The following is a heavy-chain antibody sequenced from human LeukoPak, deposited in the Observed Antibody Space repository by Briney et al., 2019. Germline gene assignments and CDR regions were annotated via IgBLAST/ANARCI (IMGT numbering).Heavy chain of an antibody. J-gene: IGHJ4*02. Sequence: SETLSLTCTVSGGSISSYYWSWIRQPPGKGLEWIGYIYYSGSTNYNPSLKSRVTISVDTSKNQFSLKLSSVTAADTAVYYCARDHYDNVWGSWDYWGQGTLVTVSS. CDR3: ARDHYDNVWGSWDY. CDR1: GGSISSYY. CDR2: IYYSGST. D-gene: IGHD3-16*01. V-gene: IGHV4-59*01.